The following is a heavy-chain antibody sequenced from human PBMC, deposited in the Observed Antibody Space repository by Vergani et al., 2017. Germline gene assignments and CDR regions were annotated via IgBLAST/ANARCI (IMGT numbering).Heavy chain of an antibody. V-gene: IGHV3-30*03. J-gene: IGHJ1*01. CDR1: GFTSSYYG. Sequence: QVHLVESGGGVVQPGRSLRLSCVVSGFTSSYYGMHWVRQAPGKGVEWVAVISYDGTQKYYADSVKGRFTISRDNSKRTLYLKMNSLRTEDTAVYYCATKRCGTPGCQIGYFREWGQGTLVTVSS. D-gene: IGHD1-1*01. CDR2: ISYDGTQK. CDR3: ATKRCGTPGCQIGYFRE.